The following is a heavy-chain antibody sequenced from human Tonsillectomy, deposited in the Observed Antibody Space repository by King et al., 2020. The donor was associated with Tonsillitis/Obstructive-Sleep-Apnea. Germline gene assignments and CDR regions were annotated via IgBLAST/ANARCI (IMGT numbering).Heavy chain of an antibody. V-gene: IGHV3-23*04. CDR3: AKGGIAAAASGWFDP. CDR2: FSGSGGST. CDR1: GFTFSNYA. J-gene: IGHJ5*02. Sequence: EVQLVESGGGLVQPGGSLRLSCAASGFTFSNYAMSWVRQAPGKGLEWVSVFSGSGGSTYYADSVKGRFTISRDNSKNTLYLQMNSLRAEDTAVYYCAKGGIAAAASGWFDPWGQGTLVTVSS. D-gene: IGHD6-13*01.